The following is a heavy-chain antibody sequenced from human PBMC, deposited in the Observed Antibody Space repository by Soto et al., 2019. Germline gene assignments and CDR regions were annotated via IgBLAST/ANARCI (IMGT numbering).Heavy chain of an antibody. CDR3: ARGDCSGGTCYSGPPLNWLDP. Sequence: QVQLVQSGAEVKKPGASVKVSCKASGFTFTTSGINWVRQAPGQGLEWMGWISAYNGNTNYAQKFQGRVTMTTDTSTSTAYRELRSLTSADTAVYYCARGDCSGGTCYSGPPLNWLDPWGQGTLVTVST. D-gene: IGHD2-15*01. V-gene: IGHV1-18*01. J-gene: IGHJ5*02. CDR1: GFTFTTSG. CDR2: ISAYNGNT.